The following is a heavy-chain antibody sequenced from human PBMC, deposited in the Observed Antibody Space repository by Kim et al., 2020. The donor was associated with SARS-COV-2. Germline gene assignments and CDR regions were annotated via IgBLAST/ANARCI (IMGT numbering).Heavy chain of an antibody. CDR2: INPSGGST. V-gene: IGHV1-46*01. J-gene: IGHJ6*02. D-gene: IGHD3-3*01. Sequence: ASVKVSCKASGYTFTSYYMHWVRQAPGQGLEWMGIINPSGGSTSYAQKFQGRVTMTRDTSTSTVYMELSSLRSEDTAVYYCARDLTIFGVVTDYYYYYGMDVWGQGTTVTVSS. CDR3: ARDLTIFGVVTDYYYYYGMDV. CDR1: GYTFTSYY.